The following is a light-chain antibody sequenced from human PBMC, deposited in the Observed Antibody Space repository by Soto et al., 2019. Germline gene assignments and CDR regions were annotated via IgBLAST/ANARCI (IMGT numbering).Light chain of an antibody. V-gene: IGLV1-40*01. CDR3: QSYDSSLSGVV. J-gene: IGLJ2*01. CDR1: SSNIGAGYD. CDR2: GNT. Sequence: QSVLTHPPSVSGAPGQRITVSCTGSSSNIGAGYDVHWYQQLPGTAPKRLIYGNTNRPSGVPDRFSGSKSGTSASLAITGLQAEDEADYYCQSYDSSLSGVVFGGGTKLTVL.